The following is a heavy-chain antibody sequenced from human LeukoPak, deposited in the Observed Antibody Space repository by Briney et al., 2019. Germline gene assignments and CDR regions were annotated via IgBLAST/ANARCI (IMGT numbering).Heavy chain of an antibody. CDR2: IRSSSSYI. D-gene: IGHD2-2*02. CDR1: GFTFSSYS. V-gene: IGHV3-21*01. Sequence: PGRSLRLSCAASGFTFSSYSMNWVRQAPGKGLEWVSSIRSSSSYIYYADSVKGRFTISRDNAKNSLYLQMNSLRAEDTAVYYCAKEGHLPADIIYYYHYMHVWGKGTTLTVPS. CDR3: AKEGHLPADIIYYYHYMHV. J-gene: IGHJ6*03.